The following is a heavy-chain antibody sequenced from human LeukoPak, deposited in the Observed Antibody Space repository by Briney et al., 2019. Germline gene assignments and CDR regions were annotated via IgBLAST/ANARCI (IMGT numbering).Heavy chain of an antibody. CDR2: IKEDGSKE. D-gene: IGHD6-19*01. Sequence: GESLRLSCAASGFTLSKYWMSWVRQAPGKGLEWLADIKEDGSKEYFVDSVKGRFTISRDNTKNSVYLQMNSLRAEDTAVYYCARDCGDSSGWYNDYWGQGTLVTVSS. V-gene: IGHV3-7*01. J-gene: IGHJ4*02. CDR1: GFTLSKYW. CDR3: ARDCGDSSGWYNDY.